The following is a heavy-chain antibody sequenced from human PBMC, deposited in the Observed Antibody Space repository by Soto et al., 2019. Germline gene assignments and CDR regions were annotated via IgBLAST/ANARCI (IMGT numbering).Heavy chain of an antibody. D-gene: IGHD3-16*01. CDR1: GFTFDDNA. CDR3: AISQDRGGRTTFIY. V-gene: IGHV3-9*01. Sequence: SLRLSCAVSGFTFDDNAMHWVRQAPEKGLEWVSGINWKSDIGYADSVKGRFTISRDNAENSLYLQMNSLRAEDTAWYYCAISQDRGGRTTFIYWGQGTQVTVS. J-gene: IGHJ4*02. CDR2: INWKSDI.